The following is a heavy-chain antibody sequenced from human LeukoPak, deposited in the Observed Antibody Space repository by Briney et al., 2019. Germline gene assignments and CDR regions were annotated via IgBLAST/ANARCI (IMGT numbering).Heavy chain of an antibody. CDR3: AKDRYYYDSSGYVDY. CDR2: IRYDGSNK. Sequence: PGGSLRLSCAASGFTFSSYGMHWVRQAPAKGLEWVAFIRYDGSNKYYADSVKGRFTISRDNSKNTLYLQMNSLRAEDTAVYYCAKDRYYYDSSGYVDYWGQGTLVTVSS. CDR1: GFTFSSYG. D-gene: IGHD3-22*01. J-gene: IGHJ4*02. V-gene: IGHV3-30*02.